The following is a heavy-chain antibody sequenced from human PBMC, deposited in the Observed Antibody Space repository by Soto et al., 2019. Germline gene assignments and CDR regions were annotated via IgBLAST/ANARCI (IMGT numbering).Heavy chain of an antibody. Sequence: VQLVESGGGVVQPGRSLRLSCAASGFTFSDYAMHWVRQAPGKGLEWVAVVSHDGRNTHYADSVKGRFTISRDRSKNTVSLEMTSLRAEDTADYYCAKGGRQWLVTSDFNYWGQGALVTVSS. V-gene: IGHV3-30*18. CDR1: GFTFSDYA. D-gene: IGHD6-19*01. CDR2: VSHDGRNT. J-gene: IGHJ4*02. CDR3: AKGGRQWLVTSDFNY.